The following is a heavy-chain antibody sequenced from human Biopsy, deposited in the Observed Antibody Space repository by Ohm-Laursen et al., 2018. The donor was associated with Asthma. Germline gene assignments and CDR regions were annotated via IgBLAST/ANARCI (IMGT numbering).Heavy chain of an antibody. Sequence: SLRLSCAASGFTFSGYTMNWVRQAPGKGLEWVSSITSSSSYIFYAGSVKGRFTISRDNPRNSLYLQMNSLRAEDTAVYYCARGDSSNWSHYYFDYWGQGTLVTVSS. CDR2: ITSSSSYI. V-gene: IGHV3-21*04. CDR1: GFTFSGYT. CDR3: ARGDSSNWSHYYFDY. J-gene: IGHJ4*02. D-gene: IGHD3-22*01.